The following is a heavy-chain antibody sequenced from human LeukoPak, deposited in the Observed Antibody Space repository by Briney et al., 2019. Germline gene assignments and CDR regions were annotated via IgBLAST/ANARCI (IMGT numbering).Heavy chain of an antibody. CDR1: GFTFSSYA. CDR2: ISGSGGST. Sequence: SGGSLRLSCAASGFTFSSYAMSWVRQAPGKGLEWVSAISGSGGSTYYADSVKGRFTISRDNSKNTLYLQMNSLRAEDTAVYYCAGDFHYDSSGYVAYWGQGTLVTVSS. V-gene: IGHV3-23*01. D-gene: IGHD3-22*01. CDR3: AGDFHYDSSGYVAY. J-gene: IGHJ4*02.